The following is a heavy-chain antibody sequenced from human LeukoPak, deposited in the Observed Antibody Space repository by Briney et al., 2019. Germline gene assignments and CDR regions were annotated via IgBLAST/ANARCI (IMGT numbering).Heavy chain of an antibody. CDR2: ISGSGSNT. CDR1: GFTFSSYA. V-gene: IGHV3-23*01. CDR3: AKDQRYSYGYGAFDI. D-gene: IGHD5-18*01. J-gene: IGHJ3*02. Sequence: GGSLRLSCVASGFTFSSYAMSWVRQAPGKGLEWVSVISGSGSNTYYADSVKGRFTISRDNSKNTLFVQMNSLRAEDTAVYYCAKDQRYSYGYGAFDIWGQGTMVNVSS.